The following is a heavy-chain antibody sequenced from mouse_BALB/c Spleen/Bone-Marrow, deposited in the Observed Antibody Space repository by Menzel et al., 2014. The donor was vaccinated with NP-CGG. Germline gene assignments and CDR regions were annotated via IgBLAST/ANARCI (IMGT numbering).Heavy chain of an antibody. CDR3: ARLGYYGWFAF. CDR1: GFDFSRYW. J-gene: IGHJ3*01. D-gene: IGHD2-3*01. CDR2: INPDSSTI. V-gene: IGHV4-1*02. Sequence: VQLQQSGGGLVQPGGSLKLSCAASGFDFSRYWMSWVRQAPGKGLEWIGEINPDSSTINYTPSLKDKFIISRDNAKNTLYLQMSKVRSEDPALYYCARLGYYGWFAFWGQGTLVTVSA.